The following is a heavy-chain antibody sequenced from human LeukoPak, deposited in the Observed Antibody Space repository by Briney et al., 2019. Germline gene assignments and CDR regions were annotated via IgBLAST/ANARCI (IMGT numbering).Heavy chain of an antibody. CDR1: GGPISSYY. CDR3: ARSGSGSYYFDY. V-gene: IGHV4-59*01. CDR2: IYYSGST. D-gene: IGHD3-10*01. J-gene: IGHJ4*02. Sequence: PSETLSLTCTVSGGPISSYYWSWIRQPPGKGLEWIGYIYYSGSTNYNPSLKSRVTISVDTSKNQFSLKLSSVTAADTAVYYCARSGSGSYYFDYWGQGTLVTVSS.